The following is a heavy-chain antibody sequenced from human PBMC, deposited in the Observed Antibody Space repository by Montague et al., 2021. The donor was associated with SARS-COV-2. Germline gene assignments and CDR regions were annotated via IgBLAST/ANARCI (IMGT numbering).Heavy chain of an antibody. CDR1: GFTFDDYV. V-gene: IGHV3-43*02. CDR3: AKGTYSYDSSGYYPESHYSYFDGMDV. J-gene: IGHJ6*02. CDR2: ISGDGGKT. Sequence: SLRLSCAASGFTFDDYVMYWVRQPPGKGLEWVSLISGDGGKTYYADSVKGRFTTSRDNGKNSLYLQMNSLGTEDTALYHCAKGTYSYDSSGYYPESHYSYFDGMDVWGQGTTVTVSS. D-gene: IGHD3-22*01.